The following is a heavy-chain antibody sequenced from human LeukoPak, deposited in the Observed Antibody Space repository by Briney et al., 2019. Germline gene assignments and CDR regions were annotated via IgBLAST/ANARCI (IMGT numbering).Heavy chain of an antibody. CDR1: GGTFSSYA. J-gene: IGHJ6*03. V-gene: IGHV1-69*06. Sequence: SVKVSCKASGGTFSSYAISWVRQAPGQGLEWMGGIIPIFGTANYAQKFQGRVTITADKSTSTAYMELSSLRSEDTAVYYCARAAVSNTVTDYYYYYMDVWGKGTTVTVSS. D-gene: IGHD4-17*01. CDR3: ARAAVSNTVTDYYYYYMDV. CDR2: IIPIFGTA.